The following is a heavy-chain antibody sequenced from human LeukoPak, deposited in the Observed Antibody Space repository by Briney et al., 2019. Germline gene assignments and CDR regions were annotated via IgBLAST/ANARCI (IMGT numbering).Heavy chain of an antibody. D-gene: IGHD3/OR15-3a*01. J-gene: IGHJ4*02. V-gene: IGHV1-2*06. CDR2: IDPNSGGT. CDR3: ARDQARTTTWYLYMNY. CDR1: GSTFSSYA. Sequence: ASVKVSCKASGSTFSSYAISWVRQAPGQGPEWMGRIDPNSGGTNSAQKFQARVTLTRDTSIATVYMELSSLRSNDTAVYYCARDQARTTTWYLYMNYWGQGTLVTVSS.